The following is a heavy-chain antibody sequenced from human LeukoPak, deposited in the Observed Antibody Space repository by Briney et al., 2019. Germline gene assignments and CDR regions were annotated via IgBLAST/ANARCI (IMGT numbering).Heavy chain of an antibody. CDR1: GGSISSRSYY. V-gene: IGHV4-39*01. Sequence: SETLSLTCTVPGGSISSRSYYWRWIRQPPGKGLEWIGSIYYCGCTYYNPSLKSRVTISVDTSKKQISLKLSSVTAADTAVYYCARLPDCSGGSCYSSRWFDPWGQGTLVTVSS. CDR3: ARLPDCSGGSCYSSRWFDP. D-gene: IGHD2-15*01. J-gene: IGHJ5*02. CDR2: IYYCGCT.